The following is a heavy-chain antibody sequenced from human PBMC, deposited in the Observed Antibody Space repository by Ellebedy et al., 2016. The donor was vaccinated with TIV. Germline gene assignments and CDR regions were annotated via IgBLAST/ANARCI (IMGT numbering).Heavy chain of an antibody. CDR1: GGSLSGYY. J-gene: IGHJ3*02. CDR3: ARGLPKPMSAFDI. Sequence: SQTLSLTCAVYGGSLSGYYWSWIRQPPGKGLEWIGEINHSGSTNYIKSRVTISVDTSKNQFSLKLTSVTAADTAVYYCARGLPKPMSAFDIWGQGTMVTVSS. CDR2: INHSGST. V-gene: IGHV4-34*01.